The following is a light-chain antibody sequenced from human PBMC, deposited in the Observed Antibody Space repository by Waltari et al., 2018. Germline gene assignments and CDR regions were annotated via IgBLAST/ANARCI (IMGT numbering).Light chain of an antibody. Sequence: DIVVTQSPDSLAVSLGERATINRKSRQNLLHSNHKNYVAWSQVKPGQPPNLLFSWASVRESGVPDRFSGSGSGTEFTLSISSLQAEDVALYYCQHYYGRPPHSFGRGTKLEIK. CDR3: QHYYGRPPHS. CDR1: QNLLHSNHKNY. CDR2: WAS. V-gene: IGKV4-1*01. J-gene: IGKJ2*03.